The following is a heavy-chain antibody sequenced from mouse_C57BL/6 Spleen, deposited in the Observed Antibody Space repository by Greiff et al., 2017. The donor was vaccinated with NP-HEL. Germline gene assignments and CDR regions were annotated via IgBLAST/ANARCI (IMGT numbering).Heavy chain of an antibody. CDR2: INPYNGDT. CDR3: ARTYYDYDDYAMDY. D-gene: IGHD2-4*01. Sequence: VQLQQSGPELVKPGDSVKISCKASGYSFTGYFMNWVMQSHGKSLEWIGRINPYNGDTFYNQKFKGKATLTVDKSSSTAHMELRSLTSEDSAVYYCARTYYDYDDYAMDYWGQGTSVTVSS. CDR1: GYSFTGYF. V-gene: IGHV1-20*01. J-gene: IGHJ4*01.